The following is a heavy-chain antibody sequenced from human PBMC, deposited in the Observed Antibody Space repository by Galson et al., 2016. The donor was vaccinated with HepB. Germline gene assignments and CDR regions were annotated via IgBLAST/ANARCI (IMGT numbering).Heavy chain of an antibody. D-gene: IGHD2-2*01. J-gene: IGHJ3*02. CDR2: IKRDGTTK. CDR1: GFSFGNSW. Sequence: SLRLSCAASGFSFGNSWMHWVRQAPEKGLEWVANIKRDGTTKNYVGSVRGRFTIARDNAKNSLYLQMNSLRVEDTAVYYGARDSWDIVVVSPAMFTFDIWGQGTMVTVSS. V-gene: IGHV3-7*01. CDR3: ARDSWDIVVVSPAMFTFDI.